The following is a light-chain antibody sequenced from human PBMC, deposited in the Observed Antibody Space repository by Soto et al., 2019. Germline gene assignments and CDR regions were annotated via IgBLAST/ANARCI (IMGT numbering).Light chain of an antibody. CDR3: SSYAGSNNLVV. J-gene: IGLJ2*01. V-gene: IGLV2-8*01. Sequence: QSALTQPPSASGSPGQSVTISCTGTSSDVGSYNYVSWYQQHPGKAPKLIIYEVSKRPSGVPDRFSGSKSDNTASQTVSGLQGEDEADSYCSSYAGSNNLVVFGGGTKVT. CDR1: SSDVGSYNY. CDR2: EVS.